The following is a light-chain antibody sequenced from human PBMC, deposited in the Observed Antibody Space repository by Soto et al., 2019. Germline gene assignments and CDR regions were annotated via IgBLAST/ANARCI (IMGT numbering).Light chain of an antibody. CDR2: GAS. CDR1: QSVSNR. V-gene: IGKV3-15*01. J-gene: IGKJ1*01. CDR3: QQYNEWRT. Sequence: EIVMTQSPATLSVSPGERVTLSCRTSQSVSNRLAWYQQKPGQAPRLLIYGASTRATGIPARFSGSGSGTEFTLTISSLQSEDFGVYYCQQYNEWRTFGQGTKVEIK.